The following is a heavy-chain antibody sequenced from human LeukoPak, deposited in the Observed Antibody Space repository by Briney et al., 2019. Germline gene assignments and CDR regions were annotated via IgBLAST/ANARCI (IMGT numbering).Heavy chain of an antibody. CDR1: GFTFSSYA. CDR2: IIPVFGTA. J-gene: IGHJ6*02. CDR3: ARDGNYYDSSGYYYPSYGMDV. Sequence: GGSLRLSCAASGFTFSSYAISWVRQATGQGLEWMGGIIPVFGTANYAQKFQGRVTITADESTSTAYMELSSLRSEDTAVYYCARDGNYYDSSGYYYPSYGMDVWGQGATVTVSS. D-gene: IGHD3-22*01. V-gene: IGHV1-69*01.